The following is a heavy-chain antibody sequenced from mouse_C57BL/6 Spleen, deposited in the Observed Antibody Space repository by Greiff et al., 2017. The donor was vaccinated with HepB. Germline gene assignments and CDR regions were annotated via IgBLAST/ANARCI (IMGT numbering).Heavy chain of an antibody. D-gene: IGHD1-1*01. J-gene: IGHJ1*03. CDR1: GFTFSSYG. CDR3: ARQAYYGSSYWYFDV. V-gene: IGHV5-6*01. CDR2: ISSGGSYT. Sequence: EVHLVESGGDLVKPGGSLKLSCAASGFTFSSYGMSWVRQTPDKRLEWVATISSGGSYTYYPDSVKGRFTISRDNAKNTLYLQMSSLKSEDTAMYYCARQAYYGSSYWYFDVWGTGTTVTVSS.